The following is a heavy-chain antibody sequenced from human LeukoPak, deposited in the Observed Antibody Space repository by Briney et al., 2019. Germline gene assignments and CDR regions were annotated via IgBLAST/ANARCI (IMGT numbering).Heavy chain of an antibody. D-gene: IGHD6-6*01. J-gene: IGHJ4*02. V-gene: IGHV3-30*02. CDR2: IRYDGSNK. CDR3: AGNHSSSSPFDY. CDR1: GFTFSSYG. Sequence: PGGSLRLSCAASGFTFSSYGMRWVRQAPGKGLEWVAFIRYDGSNKYYADSVKGRFTISRDNSKNTLYLQMHSLRVEETAVYYCAGNHSSSSPFDYWGQGTLVTVSS.